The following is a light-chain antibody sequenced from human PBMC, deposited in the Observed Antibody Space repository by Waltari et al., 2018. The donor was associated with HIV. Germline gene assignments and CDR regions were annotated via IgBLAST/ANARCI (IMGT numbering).Light chain of an antibody. CDR3: AAWDDSLNGPV. CDR2: SSN. CDR1: SSHLETNT. Sequence: QSVLTQAPSASGTPGQRVTLSCSGSSSHLETNTVNWYQQLPGTAPKLLSYSSNPRPSGVPARFSGSKSGTSASLAISGLQSEDEADYYCAAWDDSLNGPVFGGGTKLTVL. V-gene: IGLV1-44*01. J-gene: IGLJ2*01.